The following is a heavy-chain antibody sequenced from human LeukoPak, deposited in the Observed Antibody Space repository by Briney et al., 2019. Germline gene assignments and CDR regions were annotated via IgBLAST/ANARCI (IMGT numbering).Heavy chain of an antibody. D-gene: IGHD3-3*01. J-gene: IGHJ6*03. V-gene: IGHV3-23*01. CDR3: ARVDYDFWSGYSEVYYMDV. CDR2: ISGSAATT. CDR1: GFTFSTYG. Sequence: GGTLRLSCAASGFTFSTYGMTWVRQAPGKGLEWVSAISGSAATTFYADSVKGRFTISRDNAKNSLYLQTNSLRAEDTAVYYCARVDYDFWSGYSEVYYMDVWGKGTTVTVSS.